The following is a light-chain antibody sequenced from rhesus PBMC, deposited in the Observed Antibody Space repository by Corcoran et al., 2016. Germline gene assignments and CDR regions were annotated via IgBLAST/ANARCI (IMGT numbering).Light chain of an antibody. CDR1: QSISGW. CDR3: QQYTSSPPT. Sequence: DIRMTQSPSSLSASVGDTVTITCRASQSISGWLAWYQQKPGKAPKLLIDKESTLQSGVPSRLSGSGSGTVFTLTISSLKSEDFGAYYCQQYTSSPPTFGQGTKVEI. CDR2: KES. V-gene: IGKV1-22*01. J-gene: IGKJ1*01.